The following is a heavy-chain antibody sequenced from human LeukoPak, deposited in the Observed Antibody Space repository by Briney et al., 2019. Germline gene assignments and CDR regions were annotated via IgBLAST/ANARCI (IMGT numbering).Heavy chain of an antibody. D-gene: IGHD5-18*01. CDR2: IYYSGST. CDR1: GGSISSYF. Sequence: KPSETLSLTCTVSGGSISSYFWSWVRQPPGKGLEWIGYIYYSGSTNYNPSLKSRVTISVDTSKNQFSLKLASVTTADTAVYYCAREGRYGYYFDYWGQGTLVTVSS. J-gene: IGHJ4*02. V-gene: IGHV4-59*01. CDR3: AREGRYGYYFDY.